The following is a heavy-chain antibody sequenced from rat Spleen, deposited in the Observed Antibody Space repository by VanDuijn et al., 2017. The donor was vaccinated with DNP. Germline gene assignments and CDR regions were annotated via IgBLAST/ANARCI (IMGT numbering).Heavy chain of an antibody. D-gene: IGHD1-6*01. Sequence: EVQLVESGGGLVQPGRSLKLSCAASGFTFSDYYMAWVRQAPTKGLEWVAYISYDGGSTYYGDSVKGRFTISRDNAKSTLYLQVDSLRSEDTATYYCATLMYATDYYYFHYWGQGVMVTVSS. CDR1: GFTFSDYY. J-gene: IGHJ2*01. V-gene: IGHV5-20*01. CDR3: ATLMYATDYYYFHY. CDR2: ISYDGGST.